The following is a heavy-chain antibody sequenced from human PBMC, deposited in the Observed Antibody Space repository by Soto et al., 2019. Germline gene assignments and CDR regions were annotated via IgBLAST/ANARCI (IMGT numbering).Heavy chain of an antibody. Sequence: QVQLQESGPGLVKPSENLSLTCTVSGGSISGYYWSWIRQPAGKGLEWIGRMYNSERTNYNPSLKSRVTMSMDTSKNQFSLKLTSVTAADTAVYFCAREPLAHSYFDFGGRGALVTASS. V-gene: IGHV4-4*07. CDR3: AREPLAHSYFDF. CDR2: MYNSERT. CDR1: GGSISGYY. J-gene: IGHJ4*02.